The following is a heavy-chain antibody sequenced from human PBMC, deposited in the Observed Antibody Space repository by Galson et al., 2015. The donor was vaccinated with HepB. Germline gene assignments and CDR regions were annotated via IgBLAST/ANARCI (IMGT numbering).Heavy chain of an antibody. CDR1: GGTFSSYA. CDR2: IIPILGIA. D-gene: IGHD2-2*02. CDR3: ARDYKVRTGCSSTSCYIPDAFDI. J-gene: IGHJ3*02. Sequence: SVKVSCKASGGTFSSYAISWVRQAPGQGLEWMGRIIPILGIANYAQKFQGRVTITADKSTSTAYMELSSLRSEDTAVYYCARDYKVRTGCSSTSCYIPDAFDIWGQGTMVTVSS. V-gene: IGHV1-69*04.